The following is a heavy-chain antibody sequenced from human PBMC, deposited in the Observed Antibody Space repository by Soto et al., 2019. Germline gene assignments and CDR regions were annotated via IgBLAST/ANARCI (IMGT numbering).Heavy chain of an antibody. V-gene: IGHV2-5*05. CDR3: QANVGGYQYFQH. Sequence: QITLKESGPTLVKPTQTLTLTCTFSGFSLSTSGVGVGWIRQPPGKALEWLALIYWDDDKRYGPSLKSRLTSNKHTPKTQLVPTITTMDPVATATYCCQANVGGYQYFQHWGQGTPVTVSS. CDR1: GFSLSTSGVG. CDR2: IYWDDDK. D-gene: IGHD3-22*01. J-gene: IGHJ1*01.